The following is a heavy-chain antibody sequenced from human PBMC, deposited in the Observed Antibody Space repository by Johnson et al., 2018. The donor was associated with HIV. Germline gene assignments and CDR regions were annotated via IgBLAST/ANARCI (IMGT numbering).Heavy chain of an antibody. V-gene: IGHV3-66*01. D-gene: IGHD2-21*02. CDR2: LYSGGDI. J-gene: IGHJ3*02. CDR3: ARGGGAYCGGDCLRTFDI. Sequence: EVQLVESGGGLKQPGGSLRLSCAASGLTISDNYMSWVRQAPGKGLEWVAVLYSGGDIYYADSVKGRFIIPRDNSKSTLYLQLNSLRAEDTGIYYCARGGGAYCGGDCLRTFDIWGQGTVVTVSP. CDR1: GLTISDNY.